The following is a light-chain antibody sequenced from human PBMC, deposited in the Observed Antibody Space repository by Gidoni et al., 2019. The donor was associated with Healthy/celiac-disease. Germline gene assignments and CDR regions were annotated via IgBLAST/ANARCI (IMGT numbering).Light chain of an antibody. CDR1: QSSSSY. J-gene: IGKJ1*01. V-gene: IGKV1-39*01. CDR2: AAS. Sequence: DLQMTPSPSSLSASVGDRVTITCRASQSSSSYLNWYQQKPGKAPKLLIYAASSLQSGVPSRCSGSGAGTEYTITISSRQQEDDAAYYCQQSYSTLPWTFXXXTKVEIK. CDR3: QQSYSTLPWT.